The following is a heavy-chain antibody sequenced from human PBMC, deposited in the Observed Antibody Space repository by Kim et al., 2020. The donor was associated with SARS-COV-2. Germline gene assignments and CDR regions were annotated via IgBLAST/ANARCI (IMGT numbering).Heavy chain of an antibody. Sequence: SETLSLTCTVSGGSVTSGAFSWSWIRQPPGKGLEWIGFVHHSGRTNYNPSLKSRLTISLDTSNNQFSLKLNSVAAADTAMYYCARGISVAGQKTFDGWGQGTLVTVSS. D-gene: IGHD6-19*01. CDR2: VHHSGRT. CDR3: ARGISVAGQKTFDG. J-gene: IGHJ4*02. V-gene: IGHV4-61*08. CDR1: GGSVTSGAFS.